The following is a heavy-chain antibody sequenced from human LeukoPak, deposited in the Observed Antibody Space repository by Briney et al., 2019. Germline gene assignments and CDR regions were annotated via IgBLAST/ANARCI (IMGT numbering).Heavy chain of an antibody. J-gene: IGHJ4*02. CDR2: ISGGSSGA. CDR1: GFNFGGSA. Sequence: GRSPRLSCAASGFNFGGSAMSWVRQAPGKGLEWVSSISGGSSGAYYADSVKGRLTISRDNSKSTLYLEMNSLRVEDTAVYYCAKRTSEAYFDSWGQGTLVTVSS. V-gene: IGHV3-23*01. CDR3: AKRTSEAYFDS.